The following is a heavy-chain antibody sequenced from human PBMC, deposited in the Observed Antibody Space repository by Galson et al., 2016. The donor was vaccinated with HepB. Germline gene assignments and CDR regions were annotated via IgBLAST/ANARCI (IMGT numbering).Heavy chain of an antibody. V-gene: IGHV4-34*01. CDR1: GGSFSDYS. CDR2: INHSGST. Sequence: SETLSLTCAVHGGSFSDYSWSWIRQPPGQGLEWIGEINHSGSTNYNPSLTSRVTISVDTSKRQLSLNLKSLTAADTAVYYCARRTLWLEADYWGQGTLVTVSS. J-gene: IGHJ4*02. D-gene: IGHD6-19*01. CDR3: ARRTLWLEADY.